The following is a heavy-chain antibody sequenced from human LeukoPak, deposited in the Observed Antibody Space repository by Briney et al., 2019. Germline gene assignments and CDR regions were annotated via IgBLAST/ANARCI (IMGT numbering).Heavy chain of an antibody. D-gene: IGHD3-10*01. CDR2: ISGSGGST. V-gene: IGHV3-23*01. CDR3: AKDGPGTYGSGSSYSDY. CDR1: GFTFSSYG. Sequence: PGGSLRLSCAASGFTFSSYGMSWVRQAPGKGLEWVSAISGSGGSTYYADSVKGRFTISRDNSKNTLYLQMNSLRAEDTAVYYCAKDGPGTYGSGSSYSDYWGQGTLVTVSS. J-gene: IGHJ4*02.